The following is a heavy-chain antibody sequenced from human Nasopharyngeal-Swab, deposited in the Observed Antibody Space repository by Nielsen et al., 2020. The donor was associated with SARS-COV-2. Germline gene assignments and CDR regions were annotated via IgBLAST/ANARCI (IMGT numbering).Heavy chain of an antibody. CDR3: ARRGLVSGWSTDALDI. V-gene: IGHV5-51*01. CDR1: GYSFTNYW. D-gene: IGHD6-19*01. Sequence: GGSLRLSCTGSGYSFTNYWIAWVRQMPGKGLEWMGNIYPGDSNIRYRPSFKGQVTISADKSISTAYLQWSSLKASDTALYYCARRGLVSGWSTDALDIWGQVTMVIVSS. CDR2: IYPGDSNI. J-gene: IGHJ3*02.